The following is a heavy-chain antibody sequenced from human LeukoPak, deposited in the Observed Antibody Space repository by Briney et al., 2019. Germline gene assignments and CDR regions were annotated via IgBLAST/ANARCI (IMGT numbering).Heavy chain of an antibody. CDR1: GFTLTWHV. V-gene: IGHV3-64D*06. CDR3: VRDMSGKYSFDY. J-gene: IGHJ4*02. D-gene: IGHD1-26*01. Sequence: PGGSLRLSCAASGFTLTWHVMHWVRQAPGKALEYVSFIHHNGEMTSYAESVRGRFTVSRDNSKNTLFLELSSLRTDDTAVHYCVRDMSGKYSFDYWGQGTLVIVST. CDR2: IHHNGEMT.